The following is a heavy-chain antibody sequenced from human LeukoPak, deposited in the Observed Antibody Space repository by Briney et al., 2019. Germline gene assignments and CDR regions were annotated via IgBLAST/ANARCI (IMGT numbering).Heavy chain of an antibody. V-gene: IGHV4-39*01. CDR1: GGSISSSSYY. CDR3: ATDSSGSSDAFDI. J-gene: IGHJ3*02. Sequence: KPSETLSLTCTVSGGSISSSSYYWGWIRQPPGKGLEWIGNMYYSGSSYYNPSLKSRVTISVDTSKNQFSLKLSSVTAADTAVYYCATDSSGSSDAFDIWGQGTMVTVSS. CDR2: MYYSGSS. D-gene: IGHD3-22*01.